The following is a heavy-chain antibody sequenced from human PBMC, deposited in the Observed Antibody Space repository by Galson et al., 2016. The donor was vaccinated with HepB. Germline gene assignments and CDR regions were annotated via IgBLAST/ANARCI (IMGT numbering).Heavy chain of an antibody. CDR3: ARDPFRRDCVRNFCTGVEP. CDR2: VYYNGDT. D-gene: IGHD2-8*02. Sequence: ETLSLTCTVSGDSVSTGSYLWSWTRQPPGKGLEWIGNVYYNGDTRYNPSLKSRVTIPVDMSKNQFSLDLKSVTAADTAVYYCARDPFRRDCVRNFCTGVEPWGKGPLVTVSS. CDR1: GDSVSTGSYL. J-gene: IGHJ5*02. V-gene: IGHV4-61*01.